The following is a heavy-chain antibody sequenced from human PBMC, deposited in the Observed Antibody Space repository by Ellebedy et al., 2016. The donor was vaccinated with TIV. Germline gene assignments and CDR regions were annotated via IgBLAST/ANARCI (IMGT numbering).Heavy chain of an antibody. CDR1: GFRFSSSA. CDR2: ISRTGGMT. Sequence: GESLKISCVASGFRFSSSAMSWVRQAPGKVLEWVAAISRTGGMTYFEDSVQGRFSISRDNSKNTVDLQLNTLRFDDTAIYFCEKEGVYSYGYADYFDFWGPGTLVTVSS. V-gene: IGHV3-23*01. J-gene: IGHJ4*02. CDR3: EKEGVYSYGYADYFDF. D-gene: IGHD5-18*01.